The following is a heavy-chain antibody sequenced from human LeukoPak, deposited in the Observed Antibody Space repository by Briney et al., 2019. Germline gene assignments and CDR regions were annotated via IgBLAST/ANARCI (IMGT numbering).Heavy chain of an antibody. Sequence: GGSLRLSCAASGFTFDDYGMSWVRHAPGKGLEWVAVISYDGSNKYYADSVQGRFTISRDNSKNTLYLQMNSLRAEDTAVYYCAKLFTTVTTNPKDVWGRGTTVTVSS. CDR2: ISYDGSNK. CDR1: GFTFDDYG. CDR3: AKLFTTVTTNPKDV. D-gene: IGHD4-17*01. J-gene: IGHJ6*04. V-gene: IGHV3-30*18.